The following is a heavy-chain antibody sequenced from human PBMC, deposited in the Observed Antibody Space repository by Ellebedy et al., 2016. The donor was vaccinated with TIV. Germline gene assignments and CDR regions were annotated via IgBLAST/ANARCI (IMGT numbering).Heavy chain of an antibody. CDR1: GFSFSSFW. CDR2: INQGGSER. Sequence: GESLKISCAASGFSFSSFWMSWVRQAPGKGLEWVANINQGGSERYYVDSVKGRFSISRDNAKNSVYLQMNSLRAEDTALYFCARDGSFGDYLSPRHAFNMWGQGTMVTASS. CDR3: ARDGSFGDYLSPRHAFNM. D-gene: IGHD4-17*01. V-gene: IGHV3-7*01. J-gene: IGHJ3*02.